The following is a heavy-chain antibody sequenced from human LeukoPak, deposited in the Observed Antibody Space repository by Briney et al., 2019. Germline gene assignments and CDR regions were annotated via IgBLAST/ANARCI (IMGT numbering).Heavy chain of an antibody. V-gene: IGHV1-18*01. CDR1: GYTFSSYG. D-gene: IGHD1-1*01. CDR3: ARDNGGTTLIWFDP. J-gene: IGHJ5*02. Sequence: ASVKVSCKASGYTFSSYGITWARQAPGQGLEWMGWISGYNGDTNYAQKFQGRVTMTRDTSTSTVYMELSSLRSEDTAVYYCARDNGGTTLIWFDPWGQGTLVTVSS. CDR2: ISGYNGDT.